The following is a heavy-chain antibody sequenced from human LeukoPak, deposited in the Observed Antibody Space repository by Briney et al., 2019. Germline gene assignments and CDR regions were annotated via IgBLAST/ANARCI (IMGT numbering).Heavy chain of an antibody. D-gene: IGHD4/OR15-4a*01. CDR1: GFTFSSYA. CDR3: VKTKGSVAANSHYFDY. V-gene: IGHV3-30*04. Sequence: PGGSLRLSCAASGFTFSSYAMHWVRQAPGKGLEWVAVISYDGSNKYYADSVKGRFTISRDNSKNTLYLQMNSLRPEDTAVYYCVKTKGSVAANSHYFDYWGQGTLVTVSS. J-gene: IGHJ4*02. CDR2: ISYDGSNK.